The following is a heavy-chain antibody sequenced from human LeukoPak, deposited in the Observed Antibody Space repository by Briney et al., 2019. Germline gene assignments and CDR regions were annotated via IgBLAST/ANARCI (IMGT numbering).Heavy chain of an antibody. Sequence: ASVKVSCKASGYTFTGYYMHWVRQAPGQGLEWMGRINPNSGGTNYAQKFQGRVTMTRDTSISTAYMELSRLRSDDTAVYYCARAVSSCWYQDYWGQGTLVTVSS. J-gene: IGHJ4*02. D-gene: IGHD6-19*01. CDR1: GYTFTGYY. CDR2: INPNSGGT. V-gene: IGHV1-2*06. CDR3: ARAVSSCWYQDY.